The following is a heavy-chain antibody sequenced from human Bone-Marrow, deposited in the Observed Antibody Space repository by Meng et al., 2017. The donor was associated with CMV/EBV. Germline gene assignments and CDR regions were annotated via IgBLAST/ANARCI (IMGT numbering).Heavy chain of an antibody. J-gene: IGHJ4*02. CDR3: ARGDSGYDFGY. CDR2: ISSSSSYI. Sequence: LSCAASGFTCSSYRMNWVRQAPGKGLEWVSSISSSSSYIYYADSVKGRFTISRDNAKNSLYLQMNSLRAEDTAVYYCARGDSGYDFGYWGQGTLVTVSS. D-gene: IGHD5-12*01. CDR1: GFTCSSYR. V-gene: IGHV3-21*01.